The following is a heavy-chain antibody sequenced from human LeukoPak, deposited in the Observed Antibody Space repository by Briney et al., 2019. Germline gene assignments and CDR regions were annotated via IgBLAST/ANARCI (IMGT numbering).Heavy chain of an antibody. CDR1: GYTFTSYG. J-gene: IGHJ5*02. Sequence: ASVKVSCKASGYTFTSYGISWVRQAPGQGLEWMGWISAYNGNTNYAQKLQGRVTMTTDTSTSTAYMELRSLRSEDTAVYYCARYGAPYSGSYYWFDPWGQGTLVTVSS. V-gene: IGHV1-18*01. CDR3: ARYGAPYSGSYYWFDP. D-gene: IGHD1-26*01. CDR2: ISAYNGNT.